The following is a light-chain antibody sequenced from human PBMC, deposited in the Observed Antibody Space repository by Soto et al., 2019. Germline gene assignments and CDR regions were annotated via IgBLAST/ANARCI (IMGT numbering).Light chain of an antibody. CDR3: QQYNNWYT. CDR2: GAS. CDR1: QFVSSD. Sequence: EVVMTQSPATLSVSPGERATLSCRASQFVSSDLAWYHQKPGQPPRLLIYGASSRATGVPARFSGSGSGTEFTLTISSLQSEDFAVYYCQQYNNWYTFGQGTKLEIK. J-gene: IGKJ2*01. V-gene: IGKV3-15*01.